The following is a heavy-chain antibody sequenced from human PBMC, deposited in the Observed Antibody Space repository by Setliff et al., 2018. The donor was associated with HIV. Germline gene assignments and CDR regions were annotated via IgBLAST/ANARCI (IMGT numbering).Heavy chain of an antibody. D-gene: IGHD6-19*01. CDR3: AGEALHAGGWRGAFDI. CDR1: GYSFINYG. V-gene: IGHV1-46*01. CDR2: INPSGGST. J-gene: IGHJ3*02. Sequence: ASVKVSCKASGYSFINYGISWVRQAPGQGLEWMGIINPSGGSTSYAQKLQGRVSMTSDTSTSTVYMELSSLRAEDTAVYYCAGEALHAGGWRGAFDIWGQGTMVTVSS.